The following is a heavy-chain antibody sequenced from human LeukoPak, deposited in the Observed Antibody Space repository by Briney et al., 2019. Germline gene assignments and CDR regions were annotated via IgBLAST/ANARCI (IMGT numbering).Heavy chain of an antibody. CDR1: GYISTGYW. Sequence: ASVKVSCKTSGYISTGYWIHWVRQAPGQGLEWMGFINPNSGNTNYAQKFQGRVTMTRDMSISTAYLELSSLTSDDTAVYYCAREMRPATTTLVAYWGQGTLVTVSS. CDR3: AREMRPATTTLVAY. J-gene: IGHJ4*02. V-gene: IGHV1-2*02. CDR2: INPNSGNT. D-gene: IGHD1-1*01.